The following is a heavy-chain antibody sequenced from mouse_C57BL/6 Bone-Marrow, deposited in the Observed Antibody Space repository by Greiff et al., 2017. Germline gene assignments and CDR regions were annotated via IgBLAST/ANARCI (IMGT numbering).Heavy chain of an antibody. D-gene: IGHD2-4*01. J-gene: IGHJ4*01. CDR1: GFSLTSYG. Sequence: VMLVESGPGLVQPSQSLSITCTVSGFSLTSYGVHWVRQSTGKGLEWLGVIWSGGSTDYNAAFISRLGISKDNSKSQVFFKMNSLQADDTAIYYCARKLYDYDFFYAMDYWGQGTSVTVSS. CDR2: IWSGGST. CDR3: ARKLYDYDFFYAMDY. V-gene: IGHV2-2*01.